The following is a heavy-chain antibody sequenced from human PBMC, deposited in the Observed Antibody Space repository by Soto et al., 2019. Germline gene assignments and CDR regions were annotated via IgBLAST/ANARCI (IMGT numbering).Heavy chain of an antibody. D-gene: IGHD1-26*01. CDR1: GYTFTSYA. CDR2: ITTGNGNT. V-gene: IGHV1-18*01. CDR3: ARALSAIVGTTVTLAV. J-gene: IGHJ4*02. Sequence: GASVKVSCKASGYTFTSYAISWVRQAPGQGLEFLGLITTGNGNTHYVQDLQGRVTMTTDTSTNTAYMEVRSLRSDDTAVYYCARALSAIVGTTVTLAVWGQGTLVTVS.